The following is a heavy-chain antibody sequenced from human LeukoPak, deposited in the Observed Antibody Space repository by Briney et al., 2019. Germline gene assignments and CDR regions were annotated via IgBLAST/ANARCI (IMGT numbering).Heavy chain of an antibody. CDR2: IDSDGSST. CDR3: AKDVAIQLWLGYFDY. V-gene: IGHV3-74*01. D-gene: IGHD5-18*01. Sequence: GGSLRLSCAASGFTFSNYWMHWVRQAPGKGLVWVSRIDSDGSSTNYADSVKGRFTISRDNSKNTLYLQMNSLRAEDTAVYYCAKDVAIQLWLGYFDYWGQGTLVTVSS. CDR1: GFTFSNYW. J-gene: IGHJ4*02.